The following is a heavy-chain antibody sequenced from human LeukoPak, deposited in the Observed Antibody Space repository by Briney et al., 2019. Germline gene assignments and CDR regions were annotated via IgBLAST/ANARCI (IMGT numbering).Heavy chain of an antibody. CDR2: IYTSGST. CDR3: ARGGYNSYYYYYYMDV. V-gene: IGHV4-61*09. J-gene: IGHJ6*03. D-gene: IGHD5-24*01. CDR1: GGSISSGNYY. Sequence: SEXLSLTCTVSGGSISSGNYYWRWIRQPAGKGLEWIGHIYTSGSTNYHPSLKSRVTISIDPSKNQFSLQLSSVTAADTAVYYCARGGYNSYYYYYYMDVWGKGTTVTVSS.